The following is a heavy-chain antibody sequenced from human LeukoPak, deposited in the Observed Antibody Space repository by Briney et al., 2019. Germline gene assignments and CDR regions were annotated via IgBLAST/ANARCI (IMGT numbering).Heavy chain of an antibody. J-gene: IGHJ3*02. CDR3: AKSWNYYDSSGDDALDI. D-gene: IGHD3-22*01. CDR1: GFTFSDYG. Sequence: PGGSLRLSCAAAGFTFSDYGMHWVRQAPGKGLEWVSGISGSGISTYYADSVKGRFTISRDNSKNTLYLQMNSLRVEDTAVYYCAKSWNYYDSSGDDALDIWGQGTMVTVSS. V-gene: IGHV3-23*01. CDR2: ISGSGIST.